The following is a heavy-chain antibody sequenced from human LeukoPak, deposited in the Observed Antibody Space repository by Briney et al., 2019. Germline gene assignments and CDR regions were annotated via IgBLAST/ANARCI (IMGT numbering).Heavy chain of an antibody. CDR3: ARVSGYSGSYSIDY. D-gene: IGHD1-26*01. Sequence: GGSLRLSCAASGFIVSSHYMSWVRQAPGKGLEWVSVTYTGGSTNYADSVKGRFSISRDNSKNTLYLQMNSLRAEDTAVYYCARVSGYSGSYSIDYWGQGTLSPSPQ. CDR1: GFIVSSHY. V-gene: IGHV3-66*01. CDR2: TYTGGST. J-gene: IGHJ4*02.